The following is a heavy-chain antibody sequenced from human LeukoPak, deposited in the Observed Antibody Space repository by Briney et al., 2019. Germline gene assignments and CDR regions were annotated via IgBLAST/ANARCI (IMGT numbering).Heavy chain of an antibody. CDR1: GFTVSSSY. D-gene: IGHD2-15*01. V-gene: IGHV3-53*01. Sequence: PGGSLRLSCAASGFTVSSSYTSWVRQAPGKGLECVSLLYSDDSTYHADSVKGRFIISRDNSKNTLYLQMSSLRAEDTAVYYCARSYCSGGNCYSGRNVFDIWGQGTMVTVSS. CDR2: LYSDDST. J-gene: IGHJ3*02. CDR3: ARSYCSGGNCYSGRNVFDI.